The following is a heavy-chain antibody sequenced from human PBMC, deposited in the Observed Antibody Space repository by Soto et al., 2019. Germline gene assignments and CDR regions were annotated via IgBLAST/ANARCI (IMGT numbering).Heavy chain of an antibody. CDR2: ISGSGGST. CDR3: AKDLKVPARLAYYYYGMDV. J-gene: IGHJ6*02. Sequence: GSLRLSCAASGFTFSSYAMSWVRQAPGKGLEWVSAISGSGGSTYYADSVKGRFTISRDNSKNTLYLQMNSLRAEDTAVYYCAKDLKVPARLAYYYYGMDVWGQGTTVTVSS. D-gene: IGHD6-6*01. CDR1: GFTFSSYA. V-gene: IGHV3-23*01.